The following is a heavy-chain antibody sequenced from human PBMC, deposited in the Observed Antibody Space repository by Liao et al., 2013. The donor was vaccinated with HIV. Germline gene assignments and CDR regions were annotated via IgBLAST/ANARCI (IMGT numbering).Heavy chain of an antibody. J-gene: IGHJ6*03. D-gene: IGHD2-2*01. V-gene: IGHV4-4*07. CDR1: GGSISSYY. CDR2: IYTSGST. CDR3: ARESLAYCSSTSCPRDYYYYYMDV. Sequence: QVQLQESGPGLVKPSETLSLTCTVSGGSISSYYWNWIRQPAGKGLEWIGRIYTSGSTNYNPSLRSRLTMSVDTSQNKFSLKLSSVTAADTAVYYCARESLAYCSSTSCPRDYYYYYMDVWAKGPRSPSP.